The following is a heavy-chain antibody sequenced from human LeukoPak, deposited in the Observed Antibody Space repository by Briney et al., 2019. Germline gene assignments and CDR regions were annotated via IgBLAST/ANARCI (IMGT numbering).Heavy chain of an antibody. Sequence: GGSLRLSCAASGFAFSTYAMNWVRQAPGKGLGCVSGVSGSGAKTYYADSVKGRFTISRDNSHNTVYLQMSGLRAEDTAVYYCAKDGLPVGDYYYYIDVWGKGATVAVSS. CDR2: VSGSGAKT. V-gene: IGHV3-23*01. D-gene: IGHD1-26*01. CDR1: GFAFSTYA. J-gene: IGHJ6*03. CDR3: AKDGLPVGDYYYYIDV.